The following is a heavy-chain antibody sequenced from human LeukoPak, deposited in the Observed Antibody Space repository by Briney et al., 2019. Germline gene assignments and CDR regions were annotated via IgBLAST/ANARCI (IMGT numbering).Heavy chain of an antibody. D-gene: IGHD3-22*01. CDR3: AAKDSSGFIEAFDM. CDR2: IVVGNGNT. Sequence: GSSAKVSCTATGFTFTSSDVQWVRQSRGQRLEWIGWIVVGNGNTNYAQKFQERVAITRDMSTSTAYMELSSLRSEDTALYYWAAKDSSGFIEAFDMWGQGTMVTVSS. J-gene: IGHJ3*02. CDR1: GFTFTSSD. V-gene: IGHV1-58*01.